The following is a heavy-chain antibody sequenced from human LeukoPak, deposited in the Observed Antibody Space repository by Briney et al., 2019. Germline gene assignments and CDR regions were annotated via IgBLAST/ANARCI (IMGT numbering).Heavy chain of an antibody. CDR2: ISAYNGNT. Sequence: ASVKVSCKASGYTFTSYDISWVRQAPGQGLEWMGWISAYNGNTNYAQKLQGRVTMTTDTSTSTAYMELRSLRSDDTAVYYCARASPEQLVPDYWGQGTLVTVSS. D-gene: IGHD6-13*01. CDR1: GYTFTSYD. J-gene: IGHJ4*02. CDR3: ARASPEQLVPDY. V-gene: IGHV1-18*01.